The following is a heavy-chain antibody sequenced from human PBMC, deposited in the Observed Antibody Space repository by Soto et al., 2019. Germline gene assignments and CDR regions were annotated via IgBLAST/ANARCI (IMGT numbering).Heavy chain of an antibody. D-gene: IGHD4-17*01. CDR1: VFTFSSYG. V-gene: IGHV3-30*18. CDR3: AKDRGALRWSEEHYYFDY. Sequence: WWSLRLSCSASVFTFSSYGMHWFRQAPGKGLEWVAVILYDGSKKYYADSMKGRFTISRDNSKNTLYLQMNSLRAEDTALYYCAKDRGALRWSEEHYYFDYWGQGTLVTVSS. J-gene: IGHJ4*02. CDR2: ILYDGSKK.